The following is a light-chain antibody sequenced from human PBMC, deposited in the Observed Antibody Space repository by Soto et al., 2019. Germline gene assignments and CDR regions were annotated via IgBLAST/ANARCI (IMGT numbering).Light chain of an antibody. Sequence: QSVLTQPASVSGSPGQSITISCTGTSSDVGAYNLVSWYQQHPGTAPKLIIYEVRNRPSGISSRFSGSRSGNTASLTISGLQSEDEGDYYCSAYTARSTLVFGAGTKLTVL. CDR1: SSDVGAYNL. CDR2: EVR. CDR3: SAYTARSTLV. J-gene: IGLJ3*02. V-gene: IGLV2-14*01.